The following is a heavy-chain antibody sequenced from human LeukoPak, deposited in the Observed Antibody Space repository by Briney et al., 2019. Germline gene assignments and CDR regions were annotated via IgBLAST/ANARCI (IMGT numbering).Heavy chain of an antibody. J-gene: IGHJ5*02. CDR1: GGSINKFY. CDR3: AREVGATTSIRFDP. Sequence: SETLSLTCTVSGGSINKFYWSWIRQPPGKGLEWLGEINHSGSTNYNPSLKSRVTISVDTSKNQFSLKLSSVTAADTAVYYCAREVGATTSIRFDPWGQGTLVTVSS. CDR2: INHSGST. D-gene: IGHD1-26*01. V-gene: IGHV4-59*12.